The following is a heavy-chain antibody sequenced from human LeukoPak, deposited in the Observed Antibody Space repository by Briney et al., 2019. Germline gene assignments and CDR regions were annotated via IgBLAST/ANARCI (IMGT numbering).Heavy chain of an antibody. J-gene: IGHJ3*02. CDR2: ISYDGSNK. Sequence: GRSLRLSCAASGFTFSSYAMHWVRQAPGKGLEWLAVISYDGSNKYYADSVKGRFTISRDNSKNTLNLQMNSLRAEGTAVYYCASLGGVRGVISFDIWGQGTMVTVSS. CDR3: ASLGGVRGVISFDI. V-gene: IGHV3-30*04. CDR1: GFTFSSYA. D-gene: IGHD3-10*01.